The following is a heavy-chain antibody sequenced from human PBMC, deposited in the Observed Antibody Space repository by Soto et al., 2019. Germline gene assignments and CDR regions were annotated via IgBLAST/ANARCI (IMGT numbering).Heavy chain of an antibody. CDR1: GFTFASYA. D-gene: IGHD6-13*01. J-gene: IGHJ4*02. CDR3: AKDVSGYRSSWSPYDY. CDR2: ITASGDNT. V-gene: IGHV3-23*01. Sequence: GGSRRLSCAASGFTFASYAMAWVRQAPGKGLEWVSGITASGDNTYYADSVKGRFTISRENSKNTVNLQMNSLRAEDTAVYYCAKDVSGYRSSWSPYDYWGQGTLVTVSS.